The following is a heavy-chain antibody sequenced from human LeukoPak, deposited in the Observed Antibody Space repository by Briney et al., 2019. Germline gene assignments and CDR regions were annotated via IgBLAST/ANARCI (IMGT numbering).Heavy chain of an antibody. CDR1: GGSISSSSYY. J-gene: IGHJ5*02. Sequence: PSETLSLTCTVSGGSISSSSYYWGWIRQPPGKGLEWIGSIYYSGSTNYNPSLKSRVTISVDTSKNQFSLKLSSVTAADTAVYYCARGIGEYSSSSLNWFDPWGQGTLVTVSS. CDR2: IYYSGST. D-gene: IGHD6-6*01. CDR3: ARGIGEYSSSSLNWFDP. V-gene: IGHV4-39*07.